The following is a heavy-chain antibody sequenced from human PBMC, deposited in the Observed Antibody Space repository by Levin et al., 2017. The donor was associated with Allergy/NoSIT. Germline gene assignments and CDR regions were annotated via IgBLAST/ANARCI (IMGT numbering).Heavy chain of an antibody. CDR2: IYSGGST. D-gene: IGHD5-18*01. Sequence: GESLKISCAASGFTVSSHYMSWVRQAPGKGLEWVSVIYSGGSTYYADSVKGRFTISRDNSKNTLYLQMNSLRAEDTAVYYCARDGYSYGYGYWGQGTLVTVSS. V-gene: IGHV3-53*01. CDR1: GFTVSSHY. J-gene: IGHJ4*02. CDR3: ARDGYSYGYGY.